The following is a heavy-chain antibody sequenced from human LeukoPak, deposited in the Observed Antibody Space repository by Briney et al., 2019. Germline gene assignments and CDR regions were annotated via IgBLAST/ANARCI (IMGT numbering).Heavy chain of an antibody. J-gene: IGHJ4*02. CDR1: GGSISSYY. CDR2: IYYSGST. Sequence: SETLPLTCTVSGGSISSYYWSWIRQPPGKGLEWIGYIYYSGSTNYNPSLKSRVTISVDTSKNQFSLKLSSVTAADTAVCYCARGAESGSYYFDYWGQGTLVTVSS. V-gene: IGHV4-59*01. CDR3: ARGAESGSYYFDY. D-gene: IGHD3-10*01.